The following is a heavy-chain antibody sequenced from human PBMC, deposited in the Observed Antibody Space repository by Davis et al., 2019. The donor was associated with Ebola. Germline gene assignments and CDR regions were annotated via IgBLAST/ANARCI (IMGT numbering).Heavy chain of an antibody. CDR3: ARHRPFGDYAIDY. CDR1: GYSFPSYW. J-gene: IGHJ4*02. V-gene: IGHV5-10-1*01. D-gene: IGHD4-17*01. CDR2: IDPSDSYT. Sequence: GESLKISCEGSGYSFPSYWISWVRQMPGKGLEWVGRIDPSDSYTDYSPSFQGHVTISTDKSINTAYLQWNSLKASDTAMYYCARHRPFGDYAIDYWGQGTLVTVSS.